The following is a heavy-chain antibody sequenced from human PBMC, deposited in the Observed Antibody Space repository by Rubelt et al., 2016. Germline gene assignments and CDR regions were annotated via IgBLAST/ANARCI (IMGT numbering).Heavy chain of an antibody. J-gene: IGHJ3*01. CDR1: GGSISNYH. Sequence: QVQLQESGPGLVKPSETLSLTCTVSGGSISNYHWSWIRQPPGKGLEWIGYIYYSGSTYYNPSLKSRVILSVDTSKNQFSLKLNSVTAADTAGYYCARVGTFYFDTDLWGLGTMVTVSS. CDR3: ARVGTFYFDTDL. D-gene: IGHD3-22*01. V-gene: IGHV4-59*12. CDR2: IYYSGST.